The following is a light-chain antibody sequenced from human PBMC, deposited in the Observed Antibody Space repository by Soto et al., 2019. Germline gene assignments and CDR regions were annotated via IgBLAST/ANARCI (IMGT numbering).Light chain of an antibody. J-gene: IGLJ1*01. V-gene: IGLV2-8*01. Sequence: QSALTQPPSASGSPGQSVTISCTGTSSDVGGYNYVSWYQQHSGKVPKLMIYEVSKRPSGVPDRFSGSKSGNTASLTVSGLQAEDEADYYCSSYAGSNNLYVFGTGTKLTVL. CDR1: SSDVGGYNY. CDR3: SSYAGSNNLYV. CDR2: EVS.